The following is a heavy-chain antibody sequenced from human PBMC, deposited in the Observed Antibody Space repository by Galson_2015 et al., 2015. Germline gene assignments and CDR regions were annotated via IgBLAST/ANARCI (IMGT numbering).Heavy chain of an antibody. CDR2: INHSGST. CDR1: GGSFSGYY. Sequence: LSLTCAVYGGSFSGYYWSWIRQPPGKGLEWIGEINHSGSTNYNPSLKSRVTISVDTSKNQFSLKLSSVTAADTAVYYCAREGGAVAGTGNDYWGQGTLVTVSS. CDR3: AREGGAVAGTGNDY. D-gene: IGHD6-19*01. V-gene: IGHV4-34*01. J-gene: IGHJ4*02.